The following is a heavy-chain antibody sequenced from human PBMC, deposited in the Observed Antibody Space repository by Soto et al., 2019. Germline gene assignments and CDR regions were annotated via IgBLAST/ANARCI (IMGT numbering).Heavy chain of an antibody. CDR1: GFTFSSYS. J-gene: IGHJ6*04. Sequence: GGSLRLSCAASGFTFSSYSMNWVRQAPGKGLEWVSSISSSSSYIYYADSVKDRFTISRDNAKNSLYLQMNSLRAEDTAVYYCARAFDHSDYGDFLDVWGKGTTVTVSS. D-gene: IGHD4-17*01. CDR2: ISSSSSYI. CDR3: ARAFDHSDYGDFLDV. V-gene: IGHV3-21*01.